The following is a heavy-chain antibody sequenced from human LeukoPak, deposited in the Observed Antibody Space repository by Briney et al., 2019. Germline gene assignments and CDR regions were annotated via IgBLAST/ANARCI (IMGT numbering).Heavy chain of an antibody. CDR3: AASPSYYTRFRLYNWFDP. Sequence: SETLSLTCTVSGGSISSYYWSWIRQPPGKGLEWIGYIYYSGSTNYNPSLKSRVTISVDTSKNQFSLKLSSVTAADTAVYYCAASPSYYTRFRLYNWFDPWGQGTLVTVSS. CDR2: IYYSGST. J-gene: IGHJ5*02. D-gene: IGHD2-2*02. V-gene: IGHV4-59*12. CDR1: GGSISSYY.